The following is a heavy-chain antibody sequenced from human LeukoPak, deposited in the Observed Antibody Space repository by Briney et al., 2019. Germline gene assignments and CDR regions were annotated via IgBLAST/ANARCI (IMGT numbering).Heavy chain of an antibody. D-gene: IGHD1-26*01. V-gene: IGHV1-24*01. CDR3: ATVAWGELLKFDY. CDR1: GYTLTELS. J-gene: IGHJ4*02. CDR2: FDPEDGET. Sequence: ASVKVSCKVSGYTLTELSMHWVRQAPGKGLEWMGGFDPEDGETIYAQKFQGRVTMTEDTSTDTAYMELSSLRSEDTAAYYCATVAWGELLKFDYWGQGTLATVSS.